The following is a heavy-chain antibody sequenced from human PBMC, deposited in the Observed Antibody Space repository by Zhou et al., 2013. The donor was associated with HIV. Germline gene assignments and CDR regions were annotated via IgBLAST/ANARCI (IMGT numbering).Heavy chain of an antibody. Sequence: QVQLVQSGAEVKRPGSSVKVSCKALGGTFTSYAISWVRQAPGQGLEWMGGIIPMFGTTKFAQKFLGRVTISTDESTSTAYLELNNLTYEDMAVYYCAADYLNYRGYYFYMDVWGKGTAVIVS. V-gene: IGHV1-69*05. CDR1: GGTFTSYA. CDR2: IIPMFGTT. J-gene: IGHJ6*03. D-gene: IGHD3-10*01. CDR3: AADYLNYRGYYFYMDV.